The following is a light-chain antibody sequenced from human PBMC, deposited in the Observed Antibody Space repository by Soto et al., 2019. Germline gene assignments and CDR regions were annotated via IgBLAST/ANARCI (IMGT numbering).Light chain of an antibody. V-gene: IGLV4-69*01. CDR2: LNSDGSH. CDR3: QTWGTGIQV. Sequence: QPVLTQSPSASASQGASVKLTCTLSSGHSSYAIAWHQQQPEKGPRYLMNLNSDGSHSKGDGIPDRFSGSSSGAERYLTISSLQSEDEADYYCQTWGTGIQVFGGGTKLTVL. CDR1: SGHSSYA. J-gene: IGLJ2*01.